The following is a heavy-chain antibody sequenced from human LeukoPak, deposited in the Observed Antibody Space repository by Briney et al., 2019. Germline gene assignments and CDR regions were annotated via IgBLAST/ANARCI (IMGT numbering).Heavy chain of an antibody. CDR3: ATRRLVGATGYSDY. V-gene: IGHV4-59*01. J-gene: IGHJ4*02. Sequence: SETLSLTCTVPGASISSYYWSWIRQPPGKGQEWIGYIYDSGSTNYNASLRSRVTISLDTSKNQFSLKLSSVTAADTAVYYCATRRLVGATGYSDYWGQGTLVTVSS. CDR1: GASISSYY. D-gene: IGHD1-26*01. CDR2: IYDSGST.